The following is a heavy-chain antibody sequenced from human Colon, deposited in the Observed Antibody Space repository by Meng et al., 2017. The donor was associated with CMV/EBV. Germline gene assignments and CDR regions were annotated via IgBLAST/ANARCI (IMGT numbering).Heavy chain of an antibody. V-gene: IGHV3-21*01. Sequence: GGSLRLSCVASGFTFSQYNMNWVRQARGKGLEWVASISAISSSSDYISYADSVKGRFTISRDNAKTSLFLQLDSLRAEDTAVYYCAKGRFFDHWGQGTLVTVSS. CDR2: ISAISSSSDYI. CDR1: GFTFSQYN. D-gene: IGHD5-24*01. CDR3: AKGRFFDH. J-gene: IGHJ4*02.